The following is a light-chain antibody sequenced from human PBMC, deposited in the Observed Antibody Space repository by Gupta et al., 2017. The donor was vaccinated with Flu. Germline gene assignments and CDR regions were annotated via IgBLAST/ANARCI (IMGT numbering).Light chain of an antibody. J-gene: IGKJ1*01. V-gene: IGKV1-5*03. CDR3: QHEDSPWWT. CDR1: LNISTW. Sequence: PSTLSASIGDRVTISCRASLNISTWLAWYQQKPGKAPKVLIYKATYSENGVPSRFSGSGSGTEFTLTISSLQPDDFATYYCQHEDSPWWTFGQGTKVEIK. CDR2: KAT.